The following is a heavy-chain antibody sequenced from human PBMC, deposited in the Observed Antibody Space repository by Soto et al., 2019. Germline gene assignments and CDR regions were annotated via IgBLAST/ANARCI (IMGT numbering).Heavy chain of an antibody. CDR2: IYWDDDK. CDR1: GFSLTTSGVG. D-gene: IGHD1-1*01. V-gene: IGHV2-5*02. J-gene: IGHJ4*02. CDR3: AHRLEIAVTGTLDY. Sequence: QITLKESGPTLVKPTQTLTLTCTFSGFSLTTSGVGGGWIRRPPGKALEWLALIYWDDDKRYSPSLKSSLTITKDTSKNQVVLTMTNMDPVDTATYYCAHRLEIAVTGTLDYWGQGTLVTVSS.